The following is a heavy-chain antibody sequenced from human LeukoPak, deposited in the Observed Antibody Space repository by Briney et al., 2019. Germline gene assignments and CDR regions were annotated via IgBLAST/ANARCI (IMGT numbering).Heavy chain of an antibody. J-gene: IGHJ4*02. CDR2: ISSSGTNI. CDR3: ARVYSGSYCADY. D-gene: IGHD1-26*01. CDR1: GFTFSFYT. Sequence: NPGGSLRLSCAASGFTFSFYTINWVRQAPGKGLEWVSSISSSGTNIYYADSVEGRFTISRDNAKNSLYLQMSSLRAEDTAVYYCARVYSGSYCADYWGQGTLVTVSS. V-gene: IGHV3-21*06.